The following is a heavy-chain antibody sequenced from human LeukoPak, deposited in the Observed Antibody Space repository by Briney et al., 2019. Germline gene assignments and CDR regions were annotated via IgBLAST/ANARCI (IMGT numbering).Heavy chain of an antibody. CDR2: ISGSGGST. J-gene: IGHJ5*02. CDR3: AAKYDILTGYYQGFDP. V-gene: IGHV3-23*01. CDR1: GFTFSSYA. D-gene: IGHD3-9*01. Sequence: QAGGSLRLSCAASGFTFSSYAMSWVRQAPGKGLEWVSAISGSGGSTYYADSVKGRFTISRDNSKNTLYLQMNSLRAEDTAVYYCAAKYDILTGYYQGFDPWGQGTLVTVSS.